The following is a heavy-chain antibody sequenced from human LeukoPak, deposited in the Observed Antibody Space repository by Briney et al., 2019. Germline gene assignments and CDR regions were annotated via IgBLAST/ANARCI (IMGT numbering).Heavy chain of an antibody. J-gene: IGHJ6*03. CDR2: IYYTGST. CDR3: ARVYQGAWSAYYYYYMDV. V-gene: IGHV4-59*01. Sequence: KTSETLSLTCTVSSGSIGSYYWSWIRQPPGKGLEWIGYIYYTGSTDYNPSLKSRVTILVDRSKNQFSLKLSSLTAADTAVYYCARVYQGAWSAYYYYYMDVWGKGTTVTVSS. D-gene: IGHD1-1*01. CDR1: SGSIGSYY.